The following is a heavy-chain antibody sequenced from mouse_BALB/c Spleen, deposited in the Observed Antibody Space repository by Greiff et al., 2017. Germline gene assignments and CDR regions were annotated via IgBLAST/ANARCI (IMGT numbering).Heavy chain of an antibody. Sequence: QVQLQQSGPGLVQPSQSLSITCTVSGYSLTSYGVHWVRQSPGKGLEWLGVIWSGGSTDYNAAIISRLSISKDNSKSQVFFKMNSLQANDTTIYYCARNNRYGSKNAMDYWGQGTSVTVSS. CDR1: GYSLTSYG. D-gene: IGHD1-1*01. CDR3: ARNNRYGSKNAMDY. J-gene: IGHJ4*01. CDR2: IWSGGST. V-gene: IGHV2-2*02.